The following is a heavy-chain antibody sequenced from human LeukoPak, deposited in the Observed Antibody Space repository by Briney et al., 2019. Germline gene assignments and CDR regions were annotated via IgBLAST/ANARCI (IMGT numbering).Heavy chain of an antibody. V-gene: IGHV3-30*02. D-gene: IGHD2-21*01. Sequence: PGGSLRLSCGASGFTFSSYGMHWVRQAPGKGPEWVAFIRYDGSNKYYADSVKGRFTISRDNSKNTLYLQMNSLRAEDTAVYYCAPRVVVIAAPFDYWGQGTLVTVSS. CDR1: GFTFSSYG. CDR3: APRVVVIAAPFDY. J-gene: IGHJ4*02. CDR2: IRYDGSNK.